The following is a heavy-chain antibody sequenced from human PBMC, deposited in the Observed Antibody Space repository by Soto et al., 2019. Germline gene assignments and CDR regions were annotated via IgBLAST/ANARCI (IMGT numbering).Heavy chain of an antibody. Sequence: PGGSLRLSCAASGFTFSSYSMSWVRQAPGKGLEWVSGFRSGGDDDTTYYADSVRGRFTISRDNSKNTLFLQMNSLRAEDTAIYYCAKKVNSGSGSQFFDYWGQGTLVT. CDR3: AKKVNSGSGSQFFDY. CDR2: FRSGGDDDTT. CDR1: GFTFSSYS. D-gene: IGHD3-10*01. V-gene: IGHV3-23*01. J-gene: IGHJ4*02.